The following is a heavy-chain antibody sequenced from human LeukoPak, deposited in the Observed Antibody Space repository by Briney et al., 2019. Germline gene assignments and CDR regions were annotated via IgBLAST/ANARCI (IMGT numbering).Heavy chain of an antibody. V-gene: IGHV3-64D*09. Sequence: PGGSLRLSCSASGFTFSSCAMHWVRQAPGMGLEYVSGINDHGDTTHYGDSVRGRVTIYRDDSKNTVHLQMSSLRAEDTAVYYCVKDLSGWYSFDYWGQGTLVTVSS. J-gene: IGHJ4*02. CDR2: INDHGDTT. CDR3: VKDLSGWYSFDY. D-gene: IGHD6-19*01. CDR1: GFTFSSCA.